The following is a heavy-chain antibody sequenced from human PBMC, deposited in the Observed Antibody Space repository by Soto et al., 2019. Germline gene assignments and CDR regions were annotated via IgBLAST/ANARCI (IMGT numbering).Heavy chain of an antibody. CDR3: ARDESATDAFDI. V-gene: IGHV4-31*03. J-gene: IGHJ3*02. CDR1: GGSISSGGYY. Sequence: QVQLQESGPGLVKPSQTLSLTCTVSGGSISSGGYYWSWIRQNPGKGLEWIGYIYYSGTTNYNPSLQSRLTISVDTSKNQSSLKLNSMTAAHTAVYYCARDESATDAFDIWGQGTMVTVSS. CDR2: IYYSGTT.